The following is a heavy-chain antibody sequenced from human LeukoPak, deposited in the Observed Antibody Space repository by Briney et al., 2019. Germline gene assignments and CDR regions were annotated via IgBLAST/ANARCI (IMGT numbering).Heavy chain of an antibody. V-gene: IGHV5-51*01. D-gene: IGHD3-10*01. CDR3: ASSGRHSPVGYYYYYMDV. J-gene: IGHJ6*03. CDR2: IYPGDSDT. CDR1: GYSFTSYW. Sequence: GESLKISCKGSGYSFTSYWIGWVRQMPGKGLEWMGIIYPGDSDTRYSPSFQGQVTISADKSISTAYLQWSSLKASDTAMYYCASSGRHSPVGYYYYYMDVWGKGTTVTVSS.